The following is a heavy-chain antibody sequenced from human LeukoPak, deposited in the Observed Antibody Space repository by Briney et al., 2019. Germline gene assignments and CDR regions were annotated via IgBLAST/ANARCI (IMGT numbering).Heavy chain of an antibody. CDR1: VGSFSGYY. CDR2: INHSGST. Sequence: SETLSLTCAVYVGSFSGYYWSWIRQPPEKRLEWIGEINHSGSTNYNPSLKSRVTISVDTSKNQFSLKLSSVTAADTAVYYCARAGPGGYCSSTSGPGAIFYWGQGTLVTVSS. D-gene: IGHD2-2*01. CDR3: ARAGPGGYCSSTSGPGAIFY. V-gene: IGHV4-34*01. J-gene: IGHJ4*02.